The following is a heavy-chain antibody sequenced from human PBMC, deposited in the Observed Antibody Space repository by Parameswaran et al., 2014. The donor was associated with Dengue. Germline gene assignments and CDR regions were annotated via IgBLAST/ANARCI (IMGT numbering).Heavy chain of an antibody. V-gene: IGHV1-2*02. CDR3: ARSEVRGYRNGLLYYYGMDV. J-gene: IGHJ6*02. Sequence: WVRQAPGQGLEWMGWITPNSGAANYAQKFQGRVTMTTDTSISTAYMELSRLRSDDTAVYYCARSEVRGYRNGLLYYYGMDVWGQGTTVTVSS. D-gene: IGHD5-12*01. CDR2: ITPNSGAA.